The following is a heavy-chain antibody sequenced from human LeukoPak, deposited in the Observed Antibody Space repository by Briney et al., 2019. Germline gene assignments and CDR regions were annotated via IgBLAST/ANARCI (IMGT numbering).Heavy chain of an antibody. CDR2: ISNTGRT. CDR3: AGQSYYGNAWY. D-gene: IGHD3-10*01. Sequence: SETLSLTCTVSGDSVSDGNYYWTWIRQPPGKGLEWGGYISNTGRTNYNPSLKSRVTMSVDTSKNQYSPKRTSVTAADTAICYCAGQSYYGNAWYWGQGTLVTVSS. V-gene: IGHV4-61*01. J-gene: IGHJ4*02. CDR1: GDSVSDGNYY.